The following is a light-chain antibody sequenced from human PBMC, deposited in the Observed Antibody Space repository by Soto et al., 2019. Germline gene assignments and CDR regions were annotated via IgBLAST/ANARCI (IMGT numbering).Light chain of an antibody. V-gene: IGLV2-14*01. CDR2: EVS. Sequence: QSALTQPASVSGSPGQSITISCTGTSSDVGTYNYVSWYQLHPGKAPKLMVYEVSNRPSGVSNRFSGSKSGNTASLTISGLQAEDEADYYCCSYAGSYTWVFGGGTKLTVL. CDR1: SSDVGTYNY. CDR3: CSYAGSYTWV. J-gene: IGLJ3*02.